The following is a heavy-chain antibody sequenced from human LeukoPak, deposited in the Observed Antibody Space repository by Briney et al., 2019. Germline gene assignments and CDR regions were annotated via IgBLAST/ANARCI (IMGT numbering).Heavy chain of an antibody. V-gene: IGHV4-61*02. J-gene: IGHJ4*02. CDR1: GGSISSGSYY. CDR2: IYTSGST. CDR3: ARDPGYSDAKSEYYFDY. Sequence: SQTLSLTCTGSGGSISSGSYYWSWIRQPAGKGLEWIGRIYTSGSTNYNPSLKSRVTISVDTSKNQFSLKLSSVTAADTAVYYCARDPGYSDAKSEYYFDYWGQGTLVTVSS. D-gene: IGHD2-2*03.